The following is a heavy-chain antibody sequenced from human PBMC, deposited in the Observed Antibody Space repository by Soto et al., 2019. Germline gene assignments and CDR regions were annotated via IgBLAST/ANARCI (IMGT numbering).Heavy chain of an antibody. CDR2: IIPIFSTT. Sequence: QVHLVQSGAEVKKPGSSVKVSCKAPGGTFSNHAINWVRQAPGQGLEWMGRIIPIFSTTNYAQKFQGRVTMTADESTITAYLELSSLKHDGTAVYYCAGEVEADGTFREDVFDIWGQGTLVTVSS. CDR3: AGEVEADGTFREDVFDI. D-gene: IGHD1-7*01. V-gene: IGHV1-69*12. CDR1: GGTFSNHA. J-gene: IGHJ3*02.